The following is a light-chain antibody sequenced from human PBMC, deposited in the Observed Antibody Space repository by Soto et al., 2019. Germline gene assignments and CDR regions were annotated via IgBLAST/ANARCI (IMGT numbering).Light chain of an antibody. CDR1: QSISKF. V-gene: IGKV1-39*01. J-gene: IGKJ1*01. Sequence: DIQMTQSPPSLSASVGDRVTITCRASQSISKFLNWYQQKPGKAPKLLISVAYTLQSGVPSRFSGGGYGTDFTLTISSLQPEDFATYYCQQSYSTPETFGQGTKVEIK. CDR2: VAY. CDR3: QQSYSTPET.